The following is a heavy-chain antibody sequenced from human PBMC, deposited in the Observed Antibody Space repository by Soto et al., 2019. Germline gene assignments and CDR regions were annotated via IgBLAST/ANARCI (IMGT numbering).Heavy chain of an antibody. D-gene: IGHD1-26*01. CDR3: ARDLAKGGGSAGFDY. V-gene: IGHV1-2*02. CDR2: INPKSGGT. CDR1: GYTFTVYY. J-gene: IGHJ4*02. Sequence: ASVKVSCKASGYTFTVYYMHWVRQAPGQGLEWMGWINPKSGGTMYPQKFQGRVTMTWDTSISTAYMALTRLRPVDTAVYYCARDLAKGGGSAGFDYWGQGTLVTVSS.